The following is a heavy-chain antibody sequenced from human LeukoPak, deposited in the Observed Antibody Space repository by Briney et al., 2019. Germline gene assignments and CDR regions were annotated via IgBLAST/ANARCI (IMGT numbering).Heavy chain of an antibody. J-gene: IGHJ4*02. D-gene: IGHD6-13*01. V-gene: IGHV3-23*01. CDR2: ISGGGGST. CDR1: GFTFNNYA. CDR3: AKSSSWLFDY. Sequence: GGSLRLSCAASGFTFNNYAMSWVRQAPGKGLEWVSGISGGGGSTYYADSVKGRFTISRDNSNNTLYLQMNSLRAEDTAVYYCAKSSSWLFDYWGQGTLVTVS.